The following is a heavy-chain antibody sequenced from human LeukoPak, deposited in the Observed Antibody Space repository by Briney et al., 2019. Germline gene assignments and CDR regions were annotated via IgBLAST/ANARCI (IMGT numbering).Heavy chain of an antibody. J-gene: IGHJ4*02. D-gene: IGHD3-10*01. CDR3: ARAATYYYGSGSYSFQNLDY. Sequence: GRSLRLSCAASGFTFDDYAMHWVRQAPGKGLEWVSGISWNSGSIGYADSVKGRFTISKDNAKNTLYLQMNSLRAEDTAVYYCARAATYYYGSGSYSFQNLDYWGQGTLVTVSS. CDR1: GFTFDDYA. CDR2: ISWNSGSI. V-gene: IGHV3-9*01.